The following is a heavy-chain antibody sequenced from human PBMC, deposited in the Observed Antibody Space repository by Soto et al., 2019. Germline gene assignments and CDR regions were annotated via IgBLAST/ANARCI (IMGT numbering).Heavy chain of an antibody. CDR2: LDQGGGEK. D-gene: IGHD3-16*01. Sequence: EVQLVESGGGLVKPGGSLRLSCAASEFSFSDYWMAWVRQAPGKGLEWVANLDQGGGEKHYGDSMKGRFTISRDNAKNSLYLQMHSLRAEDTAVYYWGRGGNWFDPWGQGTLVTVSS. V-gene: IGHV3-7*02. CDR3: GRGGNWFDP. J-gene: IGHJ5*02. CDR1: EFSFSDYW.